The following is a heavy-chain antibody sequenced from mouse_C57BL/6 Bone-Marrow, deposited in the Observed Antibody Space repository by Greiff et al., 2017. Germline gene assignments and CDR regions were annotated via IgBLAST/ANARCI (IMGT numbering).Heavy chain of an antibody. J-gene: IGHJ2*01. CDR3: ARRTVYYFDY. CDR1: GYTFTSYW. CDR2: INPSTGYT. Sequence: QVQLKESGAELAKPGASVKMSCKASGYTFTSYWMHWVKQRPGRGLEWIGYINPSTGYTESNQKFKDKATLTADKSSSPAYMQLSSLTSEDSAVDYCARRTVYYFDYWGQGTTLTVSS. D-gene: IGHD1-1*01. V-gene: IGHV1-7*01.